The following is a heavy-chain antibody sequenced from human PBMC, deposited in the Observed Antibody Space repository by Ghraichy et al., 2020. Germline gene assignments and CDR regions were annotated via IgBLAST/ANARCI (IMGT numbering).Heavy chain of an antibody. D-gene: IGHD2-15*01. Sequence: SETLSLTCAVYDGSFSGHYWSWIRLPPGKGLEWIGEINHSGSTKNNPSLKSRVTISVDTSKNQFSLKLNSVTAADTAIYYCARAVVAATPYFDYCGLGTLFTVS. J-gene: IGHJ4*02. CDR3: ARAVVAATPYFDY. CDR1: DGSFSGHY. V-gene: IGHV4-34*01. CDR2: INHSGST.